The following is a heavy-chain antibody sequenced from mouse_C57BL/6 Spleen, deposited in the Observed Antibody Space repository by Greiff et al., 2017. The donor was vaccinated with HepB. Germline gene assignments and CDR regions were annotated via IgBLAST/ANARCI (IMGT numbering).Heavy chain of an antibody. CDR3: ARREGYGSGFDV. J-gene: IGHJ1*03. D-gene: IGHD1-1*01. Sequence: QVTLKESGPGILQSSQTLSLTCSFSGFSLSTSGMGVSWIRQPSGKGLEWLAHIYWDDDKRYNPSLKSRLTISKDTSRNQVFLKITSVDTADTATYYCARREGYGSGFDVWGTGTTVTVSS. CDR2: IYWDDDK. V-gene: IGHV8-12*01. CDR1: GFSLSTSGMG.